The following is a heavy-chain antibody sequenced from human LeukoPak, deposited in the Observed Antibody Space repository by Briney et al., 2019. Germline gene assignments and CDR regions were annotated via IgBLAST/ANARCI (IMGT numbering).Heavy chain of an antibody. Sequence: GASVKVSCKASGGTFSSYAISWVRQAPGQGLEWMGGIIPIFGTANYAQKFQGRVTITADESTSTAYMELSSLRSEDTAVYYCARDVSMVRGVADYWGQGTLVTVSS. D-gene: IGHD3-10*01. CDR3: ARDVSMVRGVADY. CDR2: IIPIFGTA. CDR1: GGTFSSYA. V-gene: IGHV1-69*01. J-gene: IGHJ4*02.